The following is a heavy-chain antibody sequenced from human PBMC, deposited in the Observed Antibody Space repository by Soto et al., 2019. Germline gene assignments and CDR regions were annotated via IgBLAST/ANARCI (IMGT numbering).Heavy chain of an antibody. CDR1: GYTFTGYY. CDR2: INPNSGGS. D-gene: IGHD1-1*01. CDR3: ASGYLTPGFEN. V-gene: IGHV1-2*02. Sequence: VQLVQSGTDVKKPGASVKVSCKASGYTFTGYYIHWVRQAPGQGLEWMGWINPNSGGSKTAQKFQGRVALTRDTSISTAYMELRGLSSDDTAVYYCASGYLTPGFENWGQGTLVTVSS. J-gene: IGHJ4*02.